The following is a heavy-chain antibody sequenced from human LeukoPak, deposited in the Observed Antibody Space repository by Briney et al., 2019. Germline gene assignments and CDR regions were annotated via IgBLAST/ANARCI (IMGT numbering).Heavy chain of an antibody. CDR1: GGTFISYA. Sequence: ASVKVSCKASGGTFISYAISGVRQAPGQGVEGMGGIIPIFGTANYAQKFQGRVTITADESTSTAYMELSSLRSEDTAVYYCARARLRSSDHTVYYYYYMDVWGKGTTVTVSS. CDR2: IIPIFGTA. CDR3: ARARLRSSDHTVYYYYYMDV. D-gene: IGHD3-16*01. J-gene: IGHJ6*03. V-gene: IGHV1-69*13.